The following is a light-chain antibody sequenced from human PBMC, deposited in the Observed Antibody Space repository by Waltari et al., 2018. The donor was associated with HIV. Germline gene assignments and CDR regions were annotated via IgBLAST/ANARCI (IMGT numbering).Light chain of an antibody. V-gene: IGKV3-20*01. CDR2: STS. Sequence: EIVLRQSPATLSLSPGERATLSCRASQSISSSYLAWYQQKPGQAPRLLIYSTSTRISDIPDRFSGSGSGTDFTLTISRLEPEDFAVYYCQHSVTFGGGTKVEIK. CDR1: QSISSSY. CDR3: QHSVT. J-gene: IGKJ4*01.